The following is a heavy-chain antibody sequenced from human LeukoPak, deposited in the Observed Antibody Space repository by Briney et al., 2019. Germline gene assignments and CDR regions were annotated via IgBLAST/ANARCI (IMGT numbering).Heavy chain of an antibody. CDR1: GYSISSGYY. D-gene: IGHD3-22*01. CDR3: ARHRTIYYDNSGYWV. CDR2: IYYSGST. V-gene: IGHV4-38-2*02. J-gene: IGHJ4*02. Sequence: SETLSLTCTVSGYSISSGYYWGWIRQPPGKGLEWIGSIYYSGSTYYNPSLKSRVTISVDTSKKQFSLKLTSVTAADTAVYYCARHRTIYYDNSGYWVWGQGTLVTVSS.